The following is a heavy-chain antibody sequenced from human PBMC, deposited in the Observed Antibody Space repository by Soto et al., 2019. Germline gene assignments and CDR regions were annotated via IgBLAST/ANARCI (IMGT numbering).Heavy chain of an antibody. CDR2: MNPNSGNT. Sequence: QVQLVQSGAEVKKPGASVKVSCKASGYTFTSYDINWVRQATGQGLEWMGWMNPNSGNTGYAQKFQGRVTMTRNTAKGKAYRELSSLGGADTAAYNCGRGRFIRGYDDNWGQGTPVT. J-gene: IGHJ4*02. CDR1: GYTFTSYD. D-gene: IGHD1-1*01. CDR3: GRGRFIRGYDDN. V-gene: IGHV1-8*01.